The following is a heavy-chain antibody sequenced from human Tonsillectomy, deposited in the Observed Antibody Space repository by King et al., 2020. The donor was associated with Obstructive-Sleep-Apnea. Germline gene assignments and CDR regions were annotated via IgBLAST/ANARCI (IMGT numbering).Heavy chain of an antibody. J-gene: IGHJ2*01. CDR3: ARGRSTSRTFDL. V-gene: IGHV4-34*01. CDR1: GGSFSDYY. D-gene: IGHD2-2*01. Sequence: VQLQQWGAGLLKPSETLSLTCAVYGGSFSDYYWNWIRQPPGKGLEWIGEINHSGTTNYNPSLKSRVTISVDTSKNQFSLRLSSVTAADTALYYCARGRSTSRTFDLWGRGTLVTVSS. CDR2: INHSGTT.